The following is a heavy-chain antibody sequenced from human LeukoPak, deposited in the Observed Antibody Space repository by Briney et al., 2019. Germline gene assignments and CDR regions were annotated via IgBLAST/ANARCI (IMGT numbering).Heavy chain of an antibody. Sequence: GGSLRLSCSASGFTFGDYAISWVRQAPGKGLDWVSFIRSKGYSGTTQYAASVKGKFTISRDDSKSIAYLQMNSLKTEDTAVYYCARGSPGDSWSGYYMDVWGKGTTVTVSS. CDR2: IRSKGYSGTT. CDR3: ARGSPGDSWSGYYMDV. V-gene: IGHV3-49*04. J-gene: IGHJ6*03. D-gene: IGHD3-3*01. CDR1: GFTFGDYA.